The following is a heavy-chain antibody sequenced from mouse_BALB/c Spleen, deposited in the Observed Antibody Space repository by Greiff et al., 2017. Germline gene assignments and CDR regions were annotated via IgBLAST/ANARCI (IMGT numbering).Heavy chain of an antibody. CDR1: GYTFTDYN. J-gene: IGHJ4*01. Sequence: VQLQQSGPELVKPGASVKISCKASGYTFTDYNMHWVKQSHGKSLEWIGYIYPYNGGTGYNQKFKSKATLTVDNSSSTAYMELRSLTSEDSAVYYCAREWGSSYVNAMDYWGQGTSVTGSA. CDR3: AREWGSSYVNAMDY. V-gene: IGHV1S29*02. CDR2: IYPYNGGT. D-gene: IGHD1-1*01.